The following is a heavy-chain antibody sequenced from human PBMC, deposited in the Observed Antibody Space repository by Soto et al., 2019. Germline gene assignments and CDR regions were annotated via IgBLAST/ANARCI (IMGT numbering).Heavy chain of an antibody. CDR2: IYPGDSDT. CDR3: SKSRTKGGGYNWLDP. D-gene: IGHD2-8*01. J-gene: IGHJ5*02. CDR1: GYSFTSYW. V-gene: IGHV5-51*01. Sequence: PGESLKISCKGSGYSFTSYWIGWVRQMPGKGLEWMGIIYPGDSDTRYSPSFQGQVTISADKSISTAYLQWSSLKASDTAMYYCSKSRTKGGGYNWLDPWGQGTLVTVSS.